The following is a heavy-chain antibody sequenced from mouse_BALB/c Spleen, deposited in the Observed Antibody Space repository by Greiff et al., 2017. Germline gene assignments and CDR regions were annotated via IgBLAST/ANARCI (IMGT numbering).Heavy chain of an antibody. J-gene: IGHJ3*01. CDR1: GFSLTGYG. Sequence: QVQLKESGPGLVAPSQSLSITCTVSGFSLTGYGVNWVRQPPGKGLEWLGMIWGDGSTDYNSALKSRLSISKDNSKSQVFLKMNSLQTDDTARYYCARADYDDGFAYWGQGTLVTVSA. CDR2: IWGDGST. D-gene: IGHD2-4*01. V-gene: IGHV2-6-7*01. CDR3: ARADYDDGFAY.